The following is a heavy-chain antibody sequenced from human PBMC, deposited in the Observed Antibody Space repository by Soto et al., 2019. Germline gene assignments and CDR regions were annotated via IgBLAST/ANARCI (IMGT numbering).Heavy chain of an antibody. D-gene: IGHD5-12*01. V-gene: IGHV4-30-4*01. CDR3: ASGIVPTIPCLDY. J-gene: IGHJ4*02. Sequence: TLSLTCTVSGGSISSGDYYWSWIRQPPGKGLEWIGYIYYSGSTYYNPSLKSRVTISVDTSKNQFSLKLSSVTAADTAVYYCASGIVPTIPCLDYRGQGTLVTVSS. CDR2: IYYSGST. CDR1: GGSISSGDYY.